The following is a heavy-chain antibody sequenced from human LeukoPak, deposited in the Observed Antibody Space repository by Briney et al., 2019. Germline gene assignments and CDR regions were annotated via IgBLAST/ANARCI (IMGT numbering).Heavy chain of an antibody. J-gene: IGHJ4*02. D-gene: IGHD1-1*01. V-gene: IGHV4-59*01. CDR1: AGSISSYY. CDR2: IYYSGST. Sequence: SQTLSLTCPVAAGSISSYYWGWIRQPPGKGLECVAYIYYSGSTNYNPSRKSRVTMSVDTSKSQFSLRLSSVTAADTAVYYCARLKATGGAFDYWGQGTLVTVSS. CDR3: ARLKATGGAFDY.